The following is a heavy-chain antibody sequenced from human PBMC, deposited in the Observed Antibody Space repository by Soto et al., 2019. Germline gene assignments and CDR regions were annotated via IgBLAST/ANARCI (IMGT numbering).Heavy chain of an antibody. CDR2: IYYSGST. Sequence: SETLSLTCTVSGGSISSYYWSWIRQPPGRGLEWIGYIYYSGSTNYNPSLKSRVTISVDTSKNQFSLKLSSVTAADTAVYYCARHSGQISEEIDYWGQGTLVTVSS. J-gene: IGHJ4*02. CDR3: ARHSGQISEEIDY. V-gene: IGHV4-59*08. D-gene: IGHD3-10*01. CDR1: GGSISSYY.